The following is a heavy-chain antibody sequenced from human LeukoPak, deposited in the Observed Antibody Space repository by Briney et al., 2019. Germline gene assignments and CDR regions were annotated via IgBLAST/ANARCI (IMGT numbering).Heavy chain of an antibody. CDR3: ARAGVVQLFDY. Sequence: SETLSLTCTVSGGSISSGDYYWSWIRQPPGKGLEWIGYIYYGGSTYYNPSLKSRVTISVDTSKNQFSLKLSSVTAADTAVYYCARAGVVQLFDYWGQGTLVTVSS. D-gene: IGHD3-3*01. CDR1: GGSISSGDYY. V-gene: IGHV4-30-4*08. J-gene: IGHJ4*02. CDR2: IYYGGST.